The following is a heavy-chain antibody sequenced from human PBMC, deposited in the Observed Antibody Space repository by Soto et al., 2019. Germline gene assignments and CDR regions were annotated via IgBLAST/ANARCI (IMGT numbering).Heavy chain of an antibody. V-gene: IGHV3-23*01. D-gene: IGHD3-3*01. CDR2: ISGSGGST. Sequence: EVQLLESGGGLVQPGGSLRLSCAASGFTFSSYAMSWVRQATGKGLEWFSAISGSGGSTYYADSVKGRFTISRDNSKNTLYLLMNSLRADDTAVYYCAKGSVISIRVLDNFDYWCQGTLVTVSS. J-gene: IGHJ4*02. CDR1: GFTFSSYA. CDR3: AKGSVISIRVLDNFDY.